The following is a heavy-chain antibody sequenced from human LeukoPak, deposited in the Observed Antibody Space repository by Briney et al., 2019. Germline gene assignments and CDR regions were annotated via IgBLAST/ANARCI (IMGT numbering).Heavy chain of an antibody. CDR1: GFTFSNSW. D-gene: IGHD5-24*01. CDR3: ARDRGWQQFDY. J-gene: IGHJ4*02. CDR2: IKEDGSET. V-gene: IGHV3-7*01. Sequence: GGSLRLSCAASGFTFSNSWLTWVRQAPGKGLERVANIKEDGSETYYVGSVRGRFTISRDNAKNSVYLEMNSLRAEDTAVYFCARDRGWQQFDYWGQGTLVTVSS.